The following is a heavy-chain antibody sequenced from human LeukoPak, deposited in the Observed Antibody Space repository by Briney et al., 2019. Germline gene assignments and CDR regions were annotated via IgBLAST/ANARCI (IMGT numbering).Heavy chain of an antibody. Sequence: PGGSLRLSCAASEFTFSDYSMNWVPQAPGKGLEWVSSISSRSSYIFYADSVKGRFTISRDNAKNSLFLQMNSLRAEDTAVYYCARVLGSGVTRKWPFDYWGQGTLVTVSS. D-gene: IGHD4-17*01. J-gene: IGHJ4*02. V-gene: IGHV3-21*01. CDR1: EFTFSDYS. CDR3: ARVLGSGVTRKWPFDY. CDR2: ISSRSSYI.